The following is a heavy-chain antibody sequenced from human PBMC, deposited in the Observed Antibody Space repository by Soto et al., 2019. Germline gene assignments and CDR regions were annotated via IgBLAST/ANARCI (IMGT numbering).Heavy chain of an antibody. CDR3: ARTPGPEVAASLEYYYFSGMDV. Sequence: PVESLKISCEASGDSLTSYWIGWVRQMPWKGLEWMGIIHPGDSDTKYSPSFQGQVTISVDKSITTAYLQWSSLKASDTAMYYCARTPGPEVAASLEYYYFSGMDVWGQGATVTVSS. CDR1: GDSLTSYW. CDR2: IHPGDSDT. V-gene: IGHV5-51*01. J-gene: IGHJ6*02. D-gene: IGHD2-15*01.